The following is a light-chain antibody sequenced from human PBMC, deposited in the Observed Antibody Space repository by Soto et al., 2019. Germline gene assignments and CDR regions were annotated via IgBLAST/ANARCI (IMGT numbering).Light chain of an antibody. Sequence: QSALTQPPSASGSPGQSVTISCTGTSSDVGGYKYVSWYQQHPVKAPKLMIYEVSQRPSRVPDRFSGSKSGNTASLTVSGLQAEDEDDYYCSSYAGSNLGVFGGGNKLAVL. CDR1: SSDVGGYKY. V-gene: IGLV2-8*01. J-gene: IGLJ3*02. CDR2: EVS. CDR3: SSYAGSNLGV.